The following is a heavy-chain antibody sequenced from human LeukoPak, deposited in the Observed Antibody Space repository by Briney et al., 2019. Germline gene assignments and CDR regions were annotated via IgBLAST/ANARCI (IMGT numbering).Heavy chain of an antibody. V-gene: IGHV3-9*01. D-gene: IGHD2-15*01. Sequence: SLRLSCAASGSTFDDYAMHWVRQAPGKGLEWVSGISWNSGSIGYADSVKGRFTISRDNAKNSLYLQMNSLRAEDTALYYCAKDPLSTRGYCSGGSCYSGYFDYWGQGTLVTVSS. CDR2: ISWNSGSI. J-gene: IGHJ4*02. CDR3: AKDPLSTRGYCSGGSCYSGYFDY. CDR1: GSTFDDYA.